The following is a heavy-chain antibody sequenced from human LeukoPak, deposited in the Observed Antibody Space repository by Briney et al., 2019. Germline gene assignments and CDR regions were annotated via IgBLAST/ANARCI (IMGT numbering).Heavy chain of an antibody. V-gene: IGHV3-9*01. CDR2: ISWNSGSI. CDR1: GFTFDDYA. Sequence: PGGSLRLSCAVSGFTFDDYAMHWVRQAPGKGLEWVSGISWNSGSIGYADSVKGRFTISRDNAKNSLYLQMNSLRAEDTALYYCAKETYYYDSSGYSYYFDYWGQGTLVTVSS. CDR3: AKETYYYDSSGYSYYFDY. J-gene: IGHJ4*02. D-gene: IGHD3-22*01.